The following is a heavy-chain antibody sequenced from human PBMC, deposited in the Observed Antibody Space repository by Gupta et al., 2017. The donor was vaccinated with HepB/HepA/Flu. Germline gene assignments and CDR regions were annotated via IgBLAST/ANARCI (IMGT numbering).Heavy chain of an antibody. J-gene: IGHJ5*02. Sequence: QVQLVQSGAEVKKPGASVKVSCKTSGYTFTDYYIHWVRQAPGQRLEWMGWINPKSGGTDYAQKFQGRVIMTRDTSITTAFMEVHRLTSDDTAVYYCARDGHANSVWFDPWGQGTLVTVSS. CDR3: ARDGHANSVWFDP. V-gene: IGHV1-2*02. CDR2: INPKSGGT. D-gene: IGHD2-8*01. CDR1: GYTFTDYY.